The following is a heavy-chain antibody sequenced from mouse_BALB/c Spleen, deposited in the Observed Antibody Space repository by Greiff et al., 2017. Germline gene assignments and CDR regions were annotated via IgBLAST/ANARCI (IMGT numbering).Heavy chain of an antibody. V-gene: IGHV3-8*02. CDR2: ISYSGST. J-gene: IGHJ2*01. D-gene: IGHD4-1*01. Sequence: EVMLVESGPSLVKPSPTLSLTCSVTGDSITSCYWNWIRKFPGNKLEYMGYISYSGSTYYNPSLKSRISITRDTSKNQYYLQLNSVTTEDTATYYCARSRTGFDYWGQGTTLTVSS. CDR1: GDSITSCY. CDR3: ARSRTGFDY.